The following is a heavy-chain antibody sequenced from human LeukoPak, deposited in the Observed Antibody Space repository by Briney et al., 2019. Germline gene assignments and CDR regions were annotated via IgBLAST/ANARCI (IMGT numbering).Heavy chain of an antibody. D-gene: IGHD1-26*01. CDR1: GVSISSSNSY. CDR3: ARYIVSYPHDAFDI. J-gene: IGHJ3*02. Sequence: SETLSLTCTVSGVSISSSNSYWGWIRQPPGKGLEWIGEINHSGSTNYNPSLKSRVTISVDTSKNQFSLKLSSVTAADTAFYYCARYIVSYPHDAFDIWGQGTMVTVSS. CDR2: INHSGST. V-gene: IGHV4-39*07.